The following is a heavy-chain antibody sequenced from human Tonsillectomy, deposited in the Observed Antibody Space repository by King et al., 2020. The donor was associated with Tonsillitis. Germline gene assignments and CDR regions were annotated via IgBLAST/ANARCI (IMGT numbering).Heavy chain of an antibody. CDR2: IYHSGST. Sequence: LQLQESGSGLVKPSQTLSLTCAVSGGSISSGGYSWGWIRQPPGKGLEWIGSIYHSGSTDYNPSLKSRVIISKDRPRNQFSLKLSSVTAADTAVYYCARHVRSAAGWDYFDYWGQGTLVTVSS. CDR3: ARHVRSAAGWDYFDY. J-gene: IGHJ4*02. D-gene: IGHD6-13*01. V-gene: IGHV4-30-2*01. CDR1: GGSISSGGYS.